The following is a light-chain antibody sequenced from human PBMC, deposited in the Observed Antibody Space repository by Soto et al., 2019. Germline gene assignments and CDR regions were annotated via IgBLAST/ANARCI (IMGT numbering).Light chain of an antibody. CDR3: SSYTGTNAFL. J-gene: IGLJ1*01. CDR1: SSDFGTYNV. CDR2: QVS. Sequence: QSALTQPAAVSGSPGQSITISCTGTSSDFGTYNVVSWYQQRPGEVPKLILYQVSKRPSGVSNRFSGSKSGNTASLTISGLQAEDEAHDYCSSYTGTNAFLYGTGTKLTVL. V-gene: IGLV2-23*02.